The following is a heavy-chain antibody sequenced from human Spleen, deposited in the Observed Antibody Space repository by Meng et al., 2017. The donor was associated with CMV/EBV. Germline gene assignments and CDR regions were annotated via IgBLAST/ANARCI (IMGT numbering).Heavy chain of an antibody. Sequence: YWRWIRQPPGKGLEWIGEINHSGRTNYNPSLTSRVTISVDTSKNQFSLKLSSVTAADTAVYYCARARYCTNGVCYRNIWRIYYFDYWGQGTLVTVSS. CDR1: Y. D-gene: IGHD2-8*01. CDR3: ARARYCTNGVCYRNIWRIYYFDY. CDR2: INHSGRT. V-gene: IGHV4-34*13. J-gene: IGHJ4*02.